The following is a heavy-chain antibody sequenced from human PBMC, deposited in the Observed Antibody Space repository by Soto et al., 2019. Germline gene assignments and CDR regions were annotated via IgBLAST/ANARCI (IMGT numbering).Heavy chain of an antibody. D-gene: IGHD3-10*01. CDR1: GFAFNDYA. CDR2: ISWHSANI. CDR3: AKDAVGSHYFYYMDV. J-gene: IGHJ6*03. V-gene: IGHV3-9*01. Sequence: DVQLVESGGGLVQPGRSLRLSCAASGFAFNDYAMHWVRQAPGKGLEWVAGISWHSANIAYADSVKGRFTISRDNAKNSRYLQMNSLRSEDTAFYYCAKDAVGSHYFYYMDVWGKGTAVTVSS.